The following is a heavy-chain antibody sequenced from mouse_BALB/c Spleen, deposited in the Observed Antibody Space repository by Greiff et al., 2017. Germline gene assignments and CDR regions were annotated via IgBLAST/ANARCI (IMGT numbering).Heavy chain of an antibody. D-gene: IGHD1-1*02. J-gene: IGHJ4*01. CDR2: IYPGDGDT. CDR3: ARGSGSYNAMDY. Sequence: QVQLQQSGAELARPGASVKLSCKASGYTFTSYWMQWVKQRPGQGLEWIGAIYPGDGDTRYTQKFKGKATLTADKSSSTAYMQLSSLASEDSAVYYCARGSGSYNAMDYWGQGTSVTVSS. CDR1: GYTFTSYW. V-gene: IGHV1-87*01.